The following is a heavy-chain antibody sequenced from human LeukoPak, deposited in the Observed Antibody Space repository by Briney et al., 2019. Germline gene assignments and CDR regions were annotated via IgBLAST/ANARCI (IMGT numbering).Heavy chain of an antibody. Sequence: GGSLRPSCAASGFTFSSYWMSWVRQAPGKGLEWVANIKQDGSEKYYVDSVKGRFTISRDNAKNSLYLQMNSLRAEDTAVYYCARDRGYYYDSSGYYHYYWGQGTLVTVSS. V-gene: IGHV3-7*01. D-gene: IGHD3-22*01. CDR3: ARDRGYYYDSSGYYHYY. CDR1: GFTFSSYW. CDR2: IKQDGSEK. J-gene: IGHJ4*02.